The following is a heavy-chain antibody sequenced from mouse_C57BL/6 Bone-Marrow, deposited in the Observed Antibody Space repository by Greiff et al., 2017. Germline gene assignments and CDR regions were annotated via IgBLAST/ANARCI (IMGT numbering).Heavy chain of an antibody. Sequence: QVQLQQSGAELVRPGTSVKVSCKASGYAFTNYLIEWVKQRPGQGLEWIGVINPGSGGTNYNEKFKGKVTLTADKSSSTAYMQLSSLTSEGSAVYFCARGGFAYWGQGTLVTVSA. CDR1: GYAFTNYL. V-gene: IGHV1-54*01. CDR3: ARGGFAY. J-gene: IGHJ3*01. CDR2: INPGSGGT.